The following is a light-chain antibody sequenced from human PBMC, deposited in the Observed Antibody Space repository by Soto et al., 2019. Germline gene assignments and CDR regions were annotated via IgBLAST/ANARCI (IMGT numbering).Light chain of an antibody. CDR3: QQGNSFPRT. Sequence: DIQLTQSPSSVSASVGDRVTITCRASQGISNWLAWYQQRPGRAPKLLVYATSTLQTGVPPRFSGHGSGTNFTLTVSSLQPEGFATYYCQQGNSFPRTFGPGTKVDIK. CDR2: ATS. J-gene: IGKJ3*01. CDR1: QGISNW. V-gene: IGKV1-12*01.